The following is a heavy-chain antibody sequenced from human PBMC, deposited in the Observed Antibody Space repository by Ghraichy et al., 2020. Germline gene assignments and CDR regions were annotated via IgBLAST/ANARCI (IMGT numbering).Heavy chain of an antibody. V-gene: IGHV3-7*03. CDR2: IKQDGSEK. D-gene: IGHD3-10*01. CDR3: ARGGGYYGSGSYYNVFGYYYYYGMDV. CDR1: GFTFSSYW. Sequence: SCAASGFTFSSYWMSWVRQAPGKGLEWVANIKQDGSEKYYVDSVKGRFTISRDNAKNSLYLQMNSLRAEDTAVYYCARGGGYYGSGSYYNVFGYYYYYGMDVWGQGTTVTVSS. J-gene: IGHJ6*02.